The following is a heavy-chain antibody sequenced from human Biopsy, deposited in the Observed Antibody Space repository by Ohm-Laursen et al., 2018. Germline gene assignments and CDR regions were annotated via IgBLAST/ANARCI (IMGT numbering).Heavy chain of an antibody. CDR2: IYNTERT. V-gene: IGHV4-61*01. Sequence: SETLSLTCGVSGGSVSSSNYYWNWIRQTPGKGLEWIGFIYNTERTNYNPSLKSRVTTSLDTSKNQFSLELSSVIPSDTAVYYCAIDRVPRRGVMPVYYYGMDVWGQGSTVTVSS. J-gene: IGHJ6*02. CDR1: GGSVSSSNYY. D-gene: IGHD2-21*01. CDR3: AIDRVPRRGVMPVYYYGMDV.